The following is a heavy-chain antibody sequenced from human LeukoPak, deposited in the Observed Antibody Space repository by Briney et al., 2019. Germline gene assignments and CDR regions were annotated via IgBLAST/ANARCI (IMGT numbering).Heavy chain of an antibody. CDR3: ARSYYDILTGYYPLDY. CDR1: GYTFTSYG. Sequence: ASVEVSCKASGYTFTSYGISWVRQAPGQGLEWMGWISAYNGNTNYAQKLQGRVTVTTDTSTSTAYMELRSLRSDDTAVYYCARSYYDILTGYYPLDYWGQGTLVTVSS. V-gene: IGHV1-18*01. D-gene: IGHD3-9*01. CDR2: ISAYNGNT. J-gene: IGHJ4*02.